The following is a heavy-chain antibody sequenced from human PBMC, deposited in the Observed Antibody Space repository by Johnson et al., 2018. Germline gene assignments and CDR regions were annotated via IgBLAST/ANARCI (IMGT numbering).Heavy chain of an antibody. Sequence: VQLVQSGGGLVQPGGSLRLSCAASGFTFSSYAMSWVRQAPGKGLEWVSAISGSGGSTYYADSVKGRFTISRDNSKNTLYLQMNSLRAEDTALYYCAKDFGVVTYYYYGMDVWGQGTTVTVSS. CDR3: AKDFGVVTYYYYGMDV. CDR2: ISGSGGST. D-gene: IGHD3-3*01. CDR1: GFTFSSYA. V-gene: IGHV3-23*04. J-gene: IGHJ6*02.